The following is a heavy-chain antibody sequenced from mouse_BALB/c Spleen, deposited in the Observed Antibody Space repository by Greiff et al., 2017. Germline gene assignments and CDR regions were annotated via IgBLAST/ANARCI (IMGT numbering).Heavy chain of an antibody. J-gene: IGHJ4*01. D-gene: IGHD2-3*01. CDR3: TRVDGYYGYAMDY. CDR2: IDPETGGT. Sequence: QVLLKQSGAELVRPGASVTLSCKASGYTFTDYEMHWVKQTPVHGLEWIGAIDPETGGTAYNQKFKGKATLTADKSSSTAYMELRSLTSEDSAVYYCTRVDGYYGYAMDYWGQGTSVTVSS. V-gene: IGHV1-15*01. CDR1: GYTFTDYE.